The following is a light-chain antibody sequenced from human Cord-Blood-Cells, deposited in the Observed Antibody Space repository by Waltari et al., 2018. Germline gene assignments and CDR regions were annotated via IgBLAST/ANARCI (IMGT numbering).Light chain of an antibody. J-gene: IGLJ1*01. CDR1: SSDVGGYNL. Sequence: QSALTQPASASGSPGPSMTTSCTGTSSDVGGYNLVSWYQQHPGKAPKLMIYEGSKRPSGVSNRFSGSKSGNTASLTISGLQAEDEADYYCCSYAGSSTYVFGTGTKVTVL. V-gene: IGLV2-23*01. CDR2: EGS. CDR3: CSYAGSSTYV.